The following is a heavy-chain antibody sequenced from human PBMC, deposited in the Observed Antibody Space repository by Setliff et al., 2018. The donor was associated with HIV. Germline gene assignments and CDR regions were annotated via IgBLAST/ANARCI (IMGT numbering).Heavy chain of an antibody. CDR1: GYIFSSYT. CDR3: AKDAFPVSNTWYGGIDC. J-gene: IGHJ4*02. CDR2: INTANYKT. V-gene: IGHV1-3*04. D-gene: IGHD6-13*01. Sequence: GASVKVSCKASGYIFSSYTMHWVRQAPGQRLEWMGWINTANYKTKYSQKFQGRVTITRDTSASTAYMELSSLRSEDTAVYYCAKDAFPVSNTWYGGIDCWGQGTLVTVSS.